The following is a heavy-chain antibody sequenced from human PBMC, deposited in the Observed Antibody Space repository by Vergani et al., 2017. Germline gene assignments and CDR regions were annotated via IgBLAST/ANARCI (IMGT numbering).Heavy chain of an antibody. V-gene: IGHV3-23*04. CDR3: VRLPRGPWNFDL. CDR2: ISARYPST. Sequence: DVHLAESGGGFFQPGGSLRLSCSASGFSFNSYWMHWVRQVPGKGLEWVSAISARYPSTYYADSVKGRFTISRDNTKNSLSLQMSGLRVEDTAVYYCVRLPRGPWNFDLWGRGTLITVSS. CDR1: GFSFNSYW. J-gene: IGHJ2*01.